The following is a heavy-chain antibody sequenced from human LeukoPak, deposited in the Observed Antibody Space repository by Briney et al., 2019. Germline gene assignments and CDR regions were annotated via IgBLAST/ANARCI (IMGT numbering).Heavy chain of an antibody. CDR3: ARGRITMVRGVISDFDY. J-gene: IGHJ4*02. Sequence: ASVKVSCKASGYTFTGYYMHWVRQAPGQRLEWMGWINAGNGNTKYSQEFQGRVTITRDTSASTAYMELSSLRSEDMAVYYCARGRITMVRGVISDFDYWGQGTLVTVSS. CDR1: GYTFTGYY. V-gene: IGHV1-3*03. D-gene: IGHD3-10*01. CDR2: INAGNGNT.